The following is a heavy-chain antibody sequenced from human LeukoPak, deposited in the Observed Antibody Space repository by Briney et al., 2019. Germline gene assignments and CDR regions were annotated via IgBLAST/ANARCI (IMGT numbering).Heavy chain of an antibody. V-gene: IGHV3-48*03. D-gene: IGHD3-10*01. CDR3: ARDRNTQLLWFGELLPTYYYYGMDV. CDR2: ISSSGSTI. J-gene: IGHJ6*04. CDR1: GFTFSSYE. Sequence: GGSLRLSWAASGFTFSSYEMNWVRQAPGKGLEWVSYISSSGSTIYYADSAKGRFTISRDNAKNSLYLQMNSLRAEDTAVYYCARDRNTQLLWFGELLPTYYYYGMDVWGKGTTVTVSS.